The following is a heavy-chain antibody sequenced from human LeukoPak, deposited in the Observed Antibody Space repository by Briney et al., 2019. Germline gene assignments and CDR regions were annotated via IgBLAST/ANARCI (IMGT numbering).Heavy chain of an antibody. J-gene: IGHJ4*02. D-gene: IGHD2-2*01. V-gene: IGHV3-30*02. Sequence: GGSLRLSCAASGFTFSSYGMHWVRQASGKGLEWVAFIRYDGSNKYYADSVKGRFTISRDNSKNTLYLQMNSLRAEDTAVYYCAKGLVVTAPLYYFDYWGQGTLVTVSS. CDR2: IRYDGSNK. CDR3: AKGLVVTAPLYYFDY. CDR1: GFTFSSYG.